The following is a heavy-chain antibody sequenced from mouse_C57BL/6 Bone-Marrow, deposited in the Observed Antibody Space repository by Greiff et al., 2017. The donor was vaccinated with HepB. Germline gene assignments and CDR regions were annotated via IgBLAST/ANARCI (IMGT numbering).Heavy chain of an antibody. V-gene: IGHV5-15*01. CDR2: ISNLAYSI. Sequence: EVQLQESGGGLVQPGGSLKLSCAASGFTFSDYGMAWVRQAPRKGPECVAFISNLAYSIYYADTVTGRFTISRENAKNTLYLEMSSLRSEDTAMYYCARHFYDGYYDAMDYWGQGTSVTVSS. J-gene: IGHJ4*01. CDR3: ARHFYDGYYDAMDY. CDR1: GFTFSDYG. D-gene: IGHD2-3*01.